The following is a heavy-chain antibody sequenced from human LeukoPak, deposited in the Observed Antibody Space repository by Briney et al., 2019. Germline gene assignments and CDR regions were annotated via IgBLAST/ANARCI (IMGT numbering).Heavy chain of an antibody. J-gene: IGHJ4*02. CDR1: GGSISSYY. CDR3: ARGGAARRGSPPKFDY. V-gene: IGHV4-4*07. CDR2: IYTSGST. Sequence: SETLSLTCTVSGGSISSYYWSWIRQPAGKGLEWIGRIYTSGSTNYNPSLKSRVTISVDTSKNQFSLKLSSVTAADTAVYYCARGGAARRGSPPKFDYWGQGTLVTVSS. D-gene: IGHD6-6*01.